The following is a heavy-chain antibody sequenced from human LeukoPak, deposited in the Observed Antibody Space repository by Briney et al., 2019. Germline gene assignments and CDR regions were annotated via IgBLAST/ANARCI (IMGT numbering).Heavy chain of an antibody. Sequence: SETLSLTCTVSGGSISSYYWSWIRQPAGKGREWIGRIYTSGNTNYNPSLKSRVPMSVDTSRNQFSLKLSSVTAADTAVYYCASGEQWLVSYYYYYMDVWGKGTTVTVSS. J-gene: IGHJ6*03. D-gene: IGHD6-19*01. CDR1: GGSISSYY. CDR2: IYTSGNT. CDR3: ASGEQWLVSYYYYYMDV. V-gene: IGHV4-4*07.